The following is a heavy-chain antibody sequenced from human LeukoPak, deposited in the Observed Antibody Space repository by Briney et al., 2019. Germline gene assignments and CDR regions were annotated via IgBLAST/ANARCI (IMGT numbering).Heavy chain of an antibody. J-gene: IGHJ4*02. CDR1: GFTVSSNY. D-gene: IGHD3-3*01. Sequence: GGSLRLSCAASGFTVSSNYMSWVRQSPGKGLEWASVIYSGGGAYYADSVKGRFSISRDNSKNTVYLQMNSLRAEDTAVYYCARDLASSGPTNYWGQGTLVTVSS. CDR2: IYSGGGA. V-gene: IGHV3-53*01. CDR3: ARDLASSGPTNY.